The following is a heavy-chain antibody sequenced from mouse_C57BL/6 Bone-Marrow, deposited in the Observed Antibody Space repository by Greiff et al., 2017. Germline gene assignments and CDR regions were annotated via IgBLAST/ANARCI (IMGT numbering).Heavy chain of an antibody. CDR1: GYSITSGYY. CDR3: ARRESLTTVVATSYYFDY. CDR2: ISYDGSN. Sequence: EVKLVESGPGLVKPSQSLSLTCSVTGYSITSGYYWNWIRQFPGNKLEWMGYISYDGSNNYNPSLKNRISITRDTSKNQVFLKLNSVTTEDTATYYCARRESLTTVVATSYYFDYWGQGTTLTVSS. J-gene: IGHJ2*01. V-gene: IGHV3-6*01. D-gene: IGHD1-1*01.